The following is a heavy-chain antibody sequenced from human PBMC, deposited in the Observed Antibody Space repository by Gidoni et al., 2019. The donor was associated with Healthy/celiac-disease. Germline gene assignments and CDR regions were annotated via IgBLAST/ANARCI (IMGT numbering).Heavy chain of an antibody. CDR3: ARRASIVVVTVDAFDI. CDR2: IYPGDSDT. V-gene: IGHV5-51*01. CDR1: GYSFTSYW. Sequence: EVQLVQSGAEVKKPGESLKISCKGSGYSFTSYWIGWVRQMPGKGLEWMGIIYPGDSDTRYSPSFQGQVTISADKSISTAYLQWSSLKASDTAMYYCARRASIVVVTVDAFDIWGQGTMVTVSS. D-gene: IGHD3-22*01. J-gene: IGHJ3*02.